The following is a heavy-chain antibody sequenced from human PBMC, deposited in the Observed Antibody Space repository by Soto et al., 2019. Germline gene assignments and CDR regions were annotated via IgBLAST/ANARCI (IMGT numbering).Heavy chain of an antibody. Sequence: EVQVVESGGDLVQRGGSLRLSCVASGFTFSVYSMNWVRQAPGKGLEWFSYITSDTKTIKYADSVKGRFTISRDNAQNSVYMQMYSRGDEYTDLDYCASAVGGDFDYWGQGTVVTVSS. D-gene: IGHD6-19*01. CDR1: GFTFSVYS. J-gene: IGHJ4*02. CDR3: ASAVGGDFDY. V-gene: IGHV3-48*02. CDR2: ITSDTKTI.